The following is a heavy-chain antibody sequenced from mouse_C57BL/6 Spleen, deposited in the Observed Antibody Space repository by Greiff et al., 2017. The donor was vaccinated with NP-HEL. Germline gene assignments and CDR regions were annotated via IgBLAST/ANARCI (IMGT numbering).Heavy chain of an antibody. V-gene: IGHV1-69*01. CDR2: IDPSDSYT. J-gene: IGHJ3*01. Sequence: VQLQQSGAELVMPGASVKLSCKASGYTFTSYWMHWVKQRPGQGLEWIGEIDPSDSYTNYNQKFKGKSTLTVDKSSSTAYMQLSSLTSEDSAVYYCARGQLRLRSWFAYWGQGTLVTVSA. CDR3: ARGQLRLRSWFAY. D-gene: IGHD3-2*02. CDR1: GYTFTSYW.